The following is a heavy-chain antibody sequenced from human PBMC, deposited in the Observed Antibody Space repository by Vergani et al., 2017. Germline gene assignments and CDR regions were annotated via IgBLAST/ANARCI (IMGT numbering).Heavy chain of an antibody. V-gene: IGHV4-30-4*01. CDR2: IYYSGST. CDR1: GGSISSGAYY. J-gene: IGHJ4*02. D-gene: IGHD1-14*01. CDR3: ARARMFYDY. Sequence: QVQLQESCPGLVKPSQTLSLTCTVSGGSISSGAYYWSWIRQPPGKGLEWIGYIYYSGSTYYNPSLQSRVTISGDTSKNQFSLKLSSVTAADTAVYYCARARMFYDYWGQGTLVTGSS.